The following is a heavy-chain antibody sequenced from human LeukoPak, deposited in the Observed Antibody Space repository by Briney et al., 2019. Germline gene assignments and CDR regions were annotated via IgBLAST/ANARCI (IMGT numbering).Heavy chain of an antibody. CDR3: ARLSSSWYYFDY. D-gene: IGHD6-13*01. CDR2: IYYSGST. Sequence: PSETLSLTCTVSGGSISSGDYYWSWIRQPPGKGLEWIGYIYYSGSTYYNPSLKSRVTISVDTSKNQFSLKLSSVTAADTAVYYCARLSSSWYYFDYWGQGTLVTVSS. CDR1: GGSISSGDYY. J-gene: IGHJ4*02. V-gene: IGHV4-30-4*02.